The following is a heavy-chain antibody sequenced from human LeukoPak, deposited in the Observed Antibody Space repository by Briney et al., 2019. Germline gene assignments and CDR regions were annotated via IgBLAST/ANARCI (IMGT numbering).Heavy chain of an antibody. J-gene: IGHJ4*02. V-gene: IGHV3/OR16-10*01. CDR2: IGTGGGT. Sequence: PGGSLRLSCAGSGFTFSSYAMHWVRQAPGKGLEWVSAIGTGGGTYYADSVKGRFTISRDNAKNSLYLQMNSLRAEDMAVYYCARRIDYWGQGTLVTVSS. CDR3: ARRIDY. CDR1: GFTFSSYA.